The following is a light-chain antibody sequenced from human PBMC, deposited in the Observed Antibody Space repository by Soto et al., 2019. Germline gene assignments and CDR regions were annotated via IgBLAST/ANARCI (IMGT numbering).Light chain of an antibody. J-gene: IGKJ5*01. CDR2: DTS. CDR3: HQRNK. Sequence: EVVLTQSPATLSLAPGERATLSCRASQFLSSYLAWYQQKPGQPPGLLNYDTSNRATGIPARFRGSRSGTDFTLTISSREPDDFGVYFCHQRNKVGQGTRLEIK. V-gene: IGKV3-11*01. CDR1: QFLSSY.